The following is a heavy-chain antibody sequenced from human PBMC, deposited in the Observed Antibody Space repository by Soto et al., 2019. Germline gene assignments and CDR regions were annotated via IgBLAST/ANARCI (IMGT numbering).Heavy chain of an antibody. V-gene: IGHV3-23*01. CDR2: ISGSGGTT. Sequence: ESGGGLVQPGGSLRLSCAASGFTFSSYAMSWVRQAPGKGLEWVSGISGSGGTTNYAGSVKGRFTISRDNSKNTLYLQMNSLRGEDTAVYYCAKDVRLFADYWGQGTLVTVSS. D-gene: IGHD3-22*01. J-gene: IGHJ4*02. CDR1: GFTFSSYA. CDR3: AKDVRLFADY.